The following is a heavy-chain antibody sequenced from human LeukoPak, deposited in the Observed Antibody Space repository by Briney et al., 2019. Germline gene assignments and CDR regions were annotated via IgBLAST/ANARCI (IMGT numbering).Heavy chain of an antibody. V-gene: IGHV3-74*01. CDR1: GFTFSSYW. D-gene: IGHD1-26*01. CDR3: ARDASGSYSYDY. Sequence: GGSLRLSCAASGFTFSSYWMHWVRQAPGKGLVWVSRINSGGSGTIYADSVKGRFTISRDNAKNTLYLQMNSLRAEDTAVYYCARDASGSYSYDYWGQGTLVTVSS. CDR2: INSGGSGT. J-gene: IGHJ4*02.